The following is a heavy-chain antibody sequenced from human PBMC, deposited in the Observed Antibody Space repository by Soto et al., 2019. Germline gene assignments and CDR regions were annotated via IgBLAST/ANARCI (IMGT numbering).Heavy chain of an antibody. Sequence: PGGSLRLSCAASGFPVSSNYMSWVRQTPGKGLEWVSVIYSGGSTYYADSVKGRFTISRDNSKNTLYLQMNSLRAEDTAVYYCARDTYDSSGYYPPTPLDIWGQGTMVTVSS. CDR2: IYSGGST. D-gene: IGHD3-22*01. V-gene: IGHV3-53*01. J-gene: IGHJ3*02. CDR1: GFPVSSNY. CDR3: ARDTYDSSGYYPPTPLDI.